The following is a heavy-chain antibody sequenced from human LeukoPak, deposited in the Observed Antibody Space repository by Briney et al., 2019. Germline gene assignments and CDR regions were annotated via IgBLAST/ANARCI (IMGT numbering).Heavy chain of an antibody. J-gene: IGHJ4*02. CDR3: ARVDGGYSYGFNY. D-gene: IGHD5-18*01. V-gene: IGHV1-69*13. CDR2: RIPIFGTA. Sequence: SVKGSCKASGGTFIRYAISWVRQAPGQGGEWRGRRIPIFGTANYAQKFQGRVTITAEEYTRTAYMELSSLRSEATAVYYCARVDGGYSYGFNYWGQGTLVTVSS. CDR1: GGTFIRYA.